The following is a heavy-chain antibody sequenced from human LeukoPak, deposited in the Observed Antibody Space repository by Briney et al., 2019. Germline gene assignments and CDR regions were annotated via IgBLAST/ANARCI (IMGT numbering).Heavy chain of an antibody. J-gene: IGHJ4*02. CDR1: GFTFSSYG. Sequence: PGGSLRLSCAASGFTFSSYGMHWVRQAPGKGLEWVAVISYDGSNKYYADSVKGRFTICRDNSKNTLYLQMNSLRAEDTAVYYCAKDLSAAGTAPQLDYWGQGTLVTVSS. V-gene: IGHV3-30*18. CDR2: ISYDGSNK. D-gene: IGHD6-13*01. CDR3: AKDLSAAGTAPQLDY.